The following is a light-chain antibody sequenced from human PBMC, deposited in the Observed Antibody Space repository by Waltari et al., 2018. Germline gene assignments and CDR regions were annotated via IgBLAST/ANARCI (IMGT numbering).Light chain of an antibody. J-gene: IGKJ2*01. Sequence: DIQMTQSPSSLSASVGDRVTITCRASQGISNSLAWYQQKPGKAPKLLLYATSRLESGVPSRFSGSGSGTDYTRTINSLQPEDLATYYCHQYYTTPYTFGQGTKLEIK. CDR1: QGISNS. CDR2: ATS. V-gene: IGKV1-NL1*01. CDR3: HQYYTTPYT.